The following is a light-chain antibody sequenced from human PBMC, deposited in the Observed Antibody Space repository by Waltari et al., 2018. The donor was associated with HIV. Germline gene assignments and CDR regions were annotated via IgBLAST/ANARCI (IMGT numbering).Light chain of an antibody. Sequence: EIVLPQSPATLSLSPGERATLSCRASRTVNSYLAWYQQKPAQAPRLLIYGASNRATGIPARFSGSGSGTDFNFTISSLEPEDFAIYYCQQRSSWPGTFGGGTKVEIK. J-gene: IGKJ4*01. CDR3: QQRSSWPGT. V-gene: IGKV3-11*01. CDR2: GAS. CDR1: RTVNSY.